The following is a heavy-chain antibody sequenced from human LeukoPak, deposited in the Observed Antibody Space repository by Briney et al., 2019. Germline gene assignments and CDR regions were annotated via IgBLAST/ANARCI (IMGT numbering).Heavy chain of an antibody. CDR1: GYTFITYD. CDR3: AREGLDV. J-gene: IGHJ3*01. V-gene: IGHV1-8*03. Sequence: ASVKVSCKPSGYTFITYDINWVRQATGQGLEWMAYMNPNSGNTGYAQTFQGRVTITWNTSTNTAYMELSSLRSDDTALYYCAREGLDVWGQGTVVTVSS. CDR2: MNPNSGNT.